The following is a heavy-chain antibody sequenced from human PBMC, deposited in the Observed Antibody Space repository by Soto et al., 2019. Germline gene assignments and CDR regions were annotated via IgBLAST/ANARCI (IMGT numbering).Heavy chain of an antibody. V-gene: IGHV3-23*01. CDR2: ISGSGGST. CDR1: GFTFSSYA. CDR3: AKGAYISSWYQLVVTAAHY. J-gene: IGHJ4*02. D-gene: IGHD6-13*01. Sequence: EVQLLESGGGLVQPGGSLRLSCAASGFTFSSYAMSWVRQAPGKGLEWVSAISGSGGSTYYADSVKGRFTISRDNAKNTMYLKMNSRRTEDTAVYYCAKGAYISSWYQLVVTAAHYWGQGTLVTVSS.